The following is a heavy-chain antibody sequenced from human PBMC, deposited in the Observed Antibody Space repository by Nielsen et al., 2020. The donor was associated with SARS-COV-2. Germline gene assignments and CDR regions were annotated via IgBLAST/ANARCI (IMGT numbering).Heavy chain of an antibody. Sequence: GESLKISCAASAFTFSSHSMNWVRQLPGKGLEWVSYISSSGTTIYYADSVRGRFSISRDNAKNSLYLQMNSLRDEVTGVYYCARVGSSRLDGYWGQGTLVTVSS. V-gene: IGHV3-48*02. CDR3: ARVGSSRLDGY. J-gene: IGHJ4*02. CDR2: ISSSGTTI. D-gene: IGHD6-13*01. CDR1: AFTFSSHS.